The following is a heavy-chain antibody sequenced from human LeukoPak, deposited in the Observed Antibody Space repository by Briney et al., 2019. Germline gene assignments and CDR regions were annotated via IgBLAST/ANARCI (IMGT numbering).Heavy chain of an antibody. J-gene: IGHJ4*02. CDR2: ISYDGSNK. V-gene: IGHV3-30-3*01. CDR1: GFTFSSYA. D-gene: IGHD6-19*01. CDR3: AKESSGGWYFDY. Sequence: GGSLRLSCAVSGFTFSSYAMHWVRQAPGKGLEWVAVISYDGSNKYYADSVKGRFTTSRDNSKNSPYLQMNSLRAEDTAVYYCAKESSGGWYFDYWGQGTLVTVAS.